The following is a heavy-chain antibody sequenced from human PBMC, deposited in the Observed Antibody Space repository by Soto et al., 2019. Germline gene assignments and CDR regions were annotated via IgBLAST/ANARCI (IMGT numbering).Heavy chain of an antibody. D-gene: IGHD4-17*01. Sequence: QAQLVQSGAEVKKPGASVKVSCKASGYSFTTYGISWVRQAPGQGLEWMGWISGSSGHTDYVEKLQDRVSMTTDTSTSTAYMELRSLRSDDTAVYYCARAGATVTTYSDYWGQGTLVTVSS. J-gene: IGHJ4*02. CDR1: GYSFTTYG. CDR3: ARAGATVTTYSDY. V-gene: IGHV1-18*01. CDR2: ISGSSGHT.